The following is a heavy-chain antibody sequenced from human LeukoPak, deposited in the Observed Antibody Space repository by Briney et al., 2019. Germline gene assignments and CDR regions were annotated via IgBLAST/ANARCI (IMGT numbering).Heavy chain of an antibody. J-gene: IGHJ1*01. Sequence: GESLTISCKASGYSFNTYWIGWVRRKPGKGLEWMAIVYPGDSHTRYSPSFEGHFTISADKTVTTAYLQWSSLEASDTAVYYCARLSGGSWANTEYFPDWGQGSLVIVSS. CDR2: VYPGDSHT. V-gene: IGHV5-51*01. D-gene: IGHD7-27*01. CDR1: GYSFNTYW. CDR3: ARLSGGSWANTEYFPD.